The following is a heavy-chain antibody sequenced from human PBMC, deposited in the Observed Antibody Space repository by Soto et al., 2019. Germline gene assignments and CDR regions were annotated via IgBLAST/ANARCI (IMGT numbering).Heavy chain of an antibody. Sequence: EVQLVESGGGLVQPGGSPRLSCAASGFTVSSKYMSWVRQAPGKGLEWVSVIYSDGSAYYADSVKGRFTISRDNSKNTLYLQMNSLRAEDTAVYYCARHGYNYGGGYFDYWGQGTLVTVSS. V-gene: IGHV3-66*04. D-gene: IGHD5-18*01. J-gene: IGHJ4*02. CDR2: IYSDGSA. CDR1: GFTVSSKY. CDR3: ARHGYNYGGGYFDY.